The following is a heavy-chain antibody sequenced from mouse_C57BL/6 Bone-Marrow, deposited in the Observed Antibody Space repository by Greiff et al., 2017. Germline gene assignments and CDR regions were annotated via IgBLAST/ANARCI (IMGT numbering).Heavy chain of an antibody. V-gene: IGHV1-76*01. CDR3: ARWGYGSSRYAMDY. J-gene: IGHJ4*01. D-gene: IGHD1-1*01. CDR2: IYPGSGNT. CDR1: GYTFTDYY. Sequence: QVQLQQSGAELVRPGASVKLSCKASGYTFTDYYINWVKQRPGQGLEWIARIYPGSGNTYYNEKFKGKATLTAEKSSSTAYMQLSSLTSEDSAVYFCARWGYGSSRYAMDYWGQGTSVTVSS.